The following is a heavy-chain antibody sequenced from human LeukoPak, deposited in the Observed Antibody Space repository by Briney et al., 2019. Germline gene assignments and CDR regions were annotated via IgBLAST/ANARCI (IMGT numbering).Heavy chain of an antibody. Sequence: GASVKVSCKASGYTFTGYYMHWVRQAPGQGLEWMGWINPNSGGTNYAQKFQGRVTMTRDTSISTAYMELSRLRSDDTAVYYCATLPNYSYGHPYYFDSWGQGTLVTVSS. V-gene: IGHV1-2*02. CDR3: ATLPNYSYGHPYYFDS. CDR1: GYTFTGYY. D-gene: IGHD5-18*01. J-gene: IGHJ4*02. CDR2: INPNSGGT.